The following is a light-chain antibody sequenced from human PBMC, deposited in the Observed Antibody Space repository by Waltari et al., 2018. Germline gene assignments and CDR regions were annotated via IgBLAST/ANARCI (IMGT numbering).Light chain of an antibody. CDR2: AAS. CDR1: QSVSSN. CDR3: QQYNNWPPIP. V-gene: IGKV3-15*01. Sequence: EIVMTQSPATLSVAPGERATLSCRASQSVSSNLAWYQQKPGQAPRLLIYAASTRATGIPARFSGSGSGTEFALTISSMQSEDFAVYYCQQYNNWPPIPFGPGPTVAIK. J-gene: IGKJ3*01.